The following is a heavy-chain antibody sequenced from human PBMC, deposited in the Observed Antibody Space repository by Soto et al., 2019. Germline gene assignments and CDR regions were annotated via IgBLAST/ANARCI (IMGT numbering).Heavy chain of an antibody. CDR2: ISSNGGST. J-gene: IGHJ6*02. V-gene: IGHV3-64D*08. D-gene: IGHD6-13*01. CDR3: VKDGDSSRTHGYYYGMDV. Sequence: GGSLRLSCSASGFTFSSYAMHWVRQAPGKGLEYVSAISSNGGSTYYADSVKGRFTISRDNSKNTLYLQMSSLRAEDTAVYYCVKDGDSSRTHGYYYGMDVWGQGTTVTVSS. CDR1: GFTFSSYA.